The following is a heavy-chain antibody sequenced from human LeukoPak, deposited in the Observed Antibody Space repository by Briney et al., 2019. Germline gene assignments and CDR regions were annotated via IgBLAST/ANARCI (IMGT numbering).Heavy chain of an antibody. V-gene: IGHV3-66*01. CDR3: ARVSPNTVTTLQYFDY. J-gene: IGHJ4*02. D-gene: IGHD4-17*01. CDR2: IYSGGST. CDR1: EFSVGSNY. Sequence: GGSLRLSCAASEFSVGSNYMTWVRQAPGKGLEWVSLIYSGGSTYYADSVKGRFTISRDNSKNTLYLQMNSLRAEDTAVYYCARVSPNTVTTLQYFDYWGQGTLVTVSS.